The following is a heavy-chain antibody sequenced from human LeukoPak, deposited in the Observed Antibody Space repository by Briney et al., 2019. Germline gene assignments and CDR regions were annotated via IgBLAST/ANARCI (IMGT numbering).Heavy chain of an antibody. D-gene: IGHD4-17*01. Sequence: ASVKVSCKASGYSFTGYYIHWVRQAPGQGLEWMGWVKPNTGDTQYAQKFQGRVTMSRDTSVSTAYMELSRLTSDDTAMYYCARQTTMTINWFDPWGQGTLVTVSS. CDR2: VKPNTGDT. CDR1: GYSFTGYY. CDR3: ARQTTMTINWFDP. J-gene: IGHJ5*02. V-gene: IGHV1-2*02.